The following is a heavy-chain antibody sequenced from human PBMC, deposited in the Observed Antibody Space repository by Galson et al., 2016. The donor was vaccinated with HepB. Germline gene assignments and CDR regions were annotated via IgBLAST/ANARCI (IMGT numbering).Heavy chain of an antibody. V-gene: IGHV6-1*01. CDR3: ARGTRNAFDY. Sequence: CAISGDSVSGNGAAAWNWFRQSPSRGLEWLGRTYYRSKWYYEYALSVTSRITISPDTSKNQFSLQLNSVTPEGAAVYFCARGTRNAFDYWGQGTLVTVSS. CDR2: TYYRSKWYY. CDR1: GDSVSGNGAAA. D-gene: IGHD1-14*01. J-gene: IGHJ4*02.